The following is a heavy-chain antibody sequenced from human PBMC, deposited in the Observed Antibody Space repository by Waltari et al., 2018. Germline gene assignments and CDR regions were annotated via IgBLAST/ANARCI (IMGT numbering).Heavy chain of an antibody. Sequence: EVQLLESGGGLVQPGGSLRLSCAASGFTFPSFAMSWVRQAPGRGLEWVSVIDGGASSTYYGDSVKGRFTISRDNSKSSLFLQMNSLKVEDTAVYYCARGGDWLTDWGQGTLVTVSS. J-gene: IGHJ4*02. CDR3: ARGGDWLTD. V-gene: IGHV3-23*03. D-gene: IGHD3-9*01. CDR2: IDGGASST. CDR1: GFTFPSFA.